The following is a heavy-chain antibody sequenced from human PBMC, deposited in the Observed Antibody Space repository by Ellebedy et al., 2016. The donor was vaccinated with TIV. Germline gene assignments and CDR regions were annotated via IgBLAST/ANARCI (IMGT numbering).Heavy chain of an antibody. CDR3: ARGEGGVLLWFGEITFHS. CDR1: GGSFSGYY. Sequence: MPSETLSLTCAVYGGSFSGYYWSWIRQPPGKGLEWIGEINHSGNTTYSPSLKGRVTISVDTSKSQFSLRLTSATAADTAVYYCARGEGGVLLWFGEITFHSWGQGTLVTVSS. D-gene: IGHD3-10*01. CDR2: INHSGNT. J-gene: IGHJ5*02. V-gene: IGHV4-34*01.